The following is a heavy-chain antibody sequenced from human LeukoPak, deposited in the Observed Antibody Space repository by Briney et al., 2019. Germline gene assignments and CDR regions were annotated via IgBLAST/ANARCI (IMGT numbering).Heavy chain of an antibody. CDR2: ITSSGTTI. V-gene: IGHV3-48*03. CDR1: GFIFSSYE. Sequence: GGSLRLSCAAAGFIFSSYEIHWVRQAAEKGLEWVSHITSSGTTIYYADFVKGRFTISRDNAKNSLYLQMNSLRAEDTAVYYCARDMGVIFSVFDYWGQGTLVTVSS. D-gene: IGHD3-10*01. J-gene: IGHJ4*02. CDR3: ARDMGVIFSVFDY.